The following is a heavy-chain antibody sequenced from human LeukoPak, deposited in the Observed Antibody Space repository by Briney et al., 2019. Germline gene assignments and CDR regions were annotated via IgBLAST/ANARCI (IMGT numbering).Heavy chain of an antibody. D-gene: IGHD7-27*01. CDR1: GFTFSTYA. CDR3: ATIGDRRTGELYRIDY. V-gene: IGHV3-23*01. CDR2: IRGSGGST. Sequence: GGSLRPSCAASGFTFSTYAMSWVRQAPGKGLEWVSGIRGSGGSTYYADSVKGRLTISRDNSKNTLYLQMNSLRPEDAAIYYCATIGDRRTGELYRIDYWGQGTLVTVSS. J-gene: IGHJ4*02.